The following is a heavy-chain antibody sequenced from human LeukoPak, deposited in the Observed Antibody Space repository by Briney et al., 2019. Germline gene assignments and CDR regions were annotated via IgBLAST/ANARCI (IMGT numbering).Heavy chain of an antibody. CDR2: ISYDGSNK. V-gene: IGHV3-30*18. CDR3: AKAVSNWFDP. Sequence: PGRSLRLSCVASGFTFSSYGMHWVRQAPGKGLEWVAVISYDGSNKYYADSVKGRFTISRDNSKNTLYLQMNSLRVEDTAVYYCAKAVSNWFDPWGQGTLVTVSS. CDR1: GFTFSSYG. J-gene: IGHJ5*02.